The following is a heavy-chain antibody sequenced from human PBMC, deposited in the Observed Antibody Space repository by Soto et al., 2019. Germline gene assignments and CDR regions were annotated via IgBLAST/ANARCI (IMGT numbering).Heavy chain of an antibody. D-gene: IGHD3-10*01. CDR1: GFTFSSHA. V-gene: IGHV3-23*01. Sequence: EVQLLESGGGLVQPGGSLRLSCAASGFTFSSHAMSWVRQAPGEGLEWVSAISAGGGSTYYTDSVKGRFTISRDNSKNSLYLQMNSLRAGDTTVYYCARVRKYYYGSGSYYYYYGMDVWGQGTTVTVSS. J-gene: IGHJ6*02. CDR2: ISAGGGST. CDR3: ARVRKYYYGSGSYYYYYGMDV.